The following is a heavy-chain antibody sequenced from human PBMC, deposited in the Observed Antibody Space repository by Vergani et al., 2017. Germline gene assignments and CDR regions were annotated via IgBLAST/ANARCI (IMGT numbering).Heavy chain of an antibody. CDR1: GYTFTGYY. J-gene: IGHJ6*02. Sequence: QVQLVQSGAEVKKPGASVKVSCKASGYTFTGYYMHWVRQAPGQGLEWMGWINPNSGGTNYAQKFQGRVTMTRDTSISTAYMELSRLRSDDTAVYYCARSSGEQQLVLGYYYGMDVWGQGTTVTVSS. CDR3: ARSSGEQQLVLGYYYGMDV. CDR2: INPNSGGT. V-gene: IGHV1-2*02. D-gene: IGHD6-13*01.